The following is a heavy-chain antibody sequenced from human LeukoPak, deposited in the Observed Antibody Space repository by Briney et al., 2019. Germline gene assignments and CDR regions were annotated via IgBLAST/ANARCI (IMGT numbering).Heavy chain of an antibody. D-gene: IGHD3-3*01. CDR1: GFTFSSYS. CDR3: ASIYDFWSGGAGY. CDR2: ISSSSSTI. V-gene: IGHV3-48*01. Sequence: PGGSLRLSCAASGFTFSSYSMNWVRQAPGKGLEWVSYISSSSSTIYYADSVKGRFTISRDNAKNSLYLQMNSLRAEDTAVYYCASIYDFWSGGAGYWGQGTLVTVSS. J-gene: IGHJ4*02.